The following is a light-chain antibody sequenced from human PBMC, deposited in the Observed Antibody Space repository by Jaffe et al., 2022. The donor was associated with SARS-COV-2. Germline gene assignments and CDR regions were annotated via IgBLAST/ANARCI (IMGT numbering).Light chain of an antibody. CDR1: QTFGKY. CDR3: QQSYTFPRT. CDR2: GAS. J-gene: IGKJ4*02. V-gene: IGKV1-39*01. Sequence: DIQMTQSPSSVSASVGDRITITCRANQTFGKYVNWYQQKPGRAPNLLIYGASNLQSGVPSRFSGSGSGTEFTLSISSLQPEDFATYYCQQSYTFPRTLGRGTRVEVK.